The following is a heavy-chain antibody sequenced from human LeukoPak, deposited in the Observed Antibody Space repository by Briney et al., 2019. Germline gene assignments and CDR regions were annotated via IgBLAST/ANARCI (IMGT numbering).Heavy chain of an antibody. CDR3: ARDSSPYSYGLSDGMDV. V-gene: IGHV1-2*04. J-gene: IGHJ6*02. D-gene: IGHD5-18*01. CDR2: INPNSGGT. CDR1: GYTFTGYY. Sequence: ASVKVSCKASGYTFTGYYMHWVRQAPGQGLEWMGWINPNSGGTNYAQKFQGWVTMTRDTSISTAYMELSRLRSDDTAVYYCARDSSPYSYGLSDGMDVWGQGTTVTVSS.